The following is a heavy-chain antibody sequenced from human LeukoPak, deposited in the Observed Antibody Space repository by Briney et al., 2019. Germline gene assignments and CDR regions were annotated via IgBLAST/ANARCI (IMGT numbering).Heavy chain of an antibody. CDR3: ARRASTIYMDV. D-gene: IGHD1-14*01. CDR1: GLTLRSHA. V-gene: IGHV3-64*01. Sequence: GGSLRLSCTVSGLTLRSHALHWVRQAPGKGREYVSGISGDGGTTYYASSVKGRFTMSRDSATNTLYLQMGSLRGEDTGVYYCARRASTIYMDVWGKGTTVIVSS. J-gene: IGHJ6*03. CDR2: ISGDGGTT.